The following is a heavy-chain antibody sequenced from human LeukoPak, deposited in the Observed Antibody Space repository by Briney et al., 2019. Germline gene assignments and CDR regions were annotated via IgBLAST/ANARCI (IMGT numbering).Heavy chain of an antibody. CDR2: ISSSSSYI. CDR3: ARGSVGGYGSGSYTYY. J-gene: IGHJ4*02. V-gene: IGHV3-21*01. CDR1: GFTFSSYS. Sequence: GGSLRLSCAASGFTFSSYSMNWVRQAPGKGLEWVSSISSSSSYIYYADSVKGRFTISRDNAKNSLYLQMNSLRAEDTAVYYCARGSVGGYGSGSYTYYWGQGTLVTVSS. D-gene: IGHD3-10*01.